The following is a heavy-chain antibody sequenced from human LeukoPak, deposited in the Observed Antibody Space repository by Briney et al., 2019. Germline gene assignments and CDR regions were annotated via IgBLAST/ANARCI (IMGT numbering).Heavy chain of an antibody. CDR3: ARVSTQYYYGSGAHDY. CDR2: MNPNSGNT. V-gene: IGHV1-8*03. J-gene: IGHJ4*02. D-gene: IGHD3-10*01. CDR1: GYTFTSYD. Sequence: ASVKVSCKASGYTFTSYDINWLRQAPGQGLEWMGWMNPNSGNTGYAQKFQGRVTITRNTSISTAYMELSSLRSEDTAVYYCARVSTQYYYGSGAHDYWGQGTLVTVSS.